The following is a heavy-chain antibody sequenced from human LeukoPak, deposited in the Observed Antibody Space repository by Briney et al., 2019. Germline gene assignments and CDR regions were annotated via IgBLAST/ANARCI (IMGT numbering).Heavy chain of an antibody. J-gene: IGHJ4*02. Sequence: GGSLRLSCAASGFTFSSYATSWVRQAPGKGLEWVSAISGSGGSTYYADSVKGRFTISRDNSKNTLYLQMNSLRAEDTAVYYCARVYYYDSSGWADYWGQGTLVTVSS. CDR3: ARVYYYDSSGWADY. D-gene: IGHD3-22*01. CDR1: GFTFSSYA. CDR2: ISGSGGST. V-gene: IGHV3-23*01.